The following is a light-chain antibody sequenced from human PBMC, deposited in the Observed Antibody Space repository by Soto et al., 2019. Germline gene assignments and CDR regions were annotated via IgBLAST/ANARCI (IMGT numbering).Light chain of an antibody. CDR1: SSDVGSYNL. J-gene: IGLJ2*01. Sequence: QSALTQPASVSGSPGQSITISCTGTSSDVGSYNLVSWYQQHPGKAPKLMIYEGSKRPSGVSNRFSGSKSGNTASLTISGLQAEDEADYYCCSYAGSSTSFGGGTKLTFL. CDR2: EGS. V-gene: IGLV2-23*01. CDR3: CSYAGSSTS.